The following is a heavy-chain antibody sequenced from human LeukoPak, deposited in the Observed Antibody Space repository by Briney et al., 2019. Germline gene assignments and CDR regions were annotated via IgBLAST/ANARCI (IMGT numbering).Heavy chain of an antibody. V-gene: IGHV4-39*01. J-gene: IGHJ4*02. CDR3: ARLESSGWYYFDY. CDR2: IYYSGST. D-gene: IGHD6-19*01. Sequence: SETLSLTCTVSGGSISSSSYYWGLIRQPPGKGLGWIGSIYYSGSTYYNPSLKSRVTISVDTSKNQFSLKLSSVTAADTAVYYCARLESSGWYYFDYWGQGTLVTVSS. CDR1: GGSISSSSYY.